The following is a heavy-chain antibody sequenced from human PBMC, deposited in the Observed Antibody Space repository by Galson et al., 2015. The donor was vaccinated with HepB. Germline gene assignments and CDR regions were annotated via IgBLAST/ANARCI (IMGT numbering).Heavy chain of an antibody. CDR1: GDSVSSNSAA. Sequence: CAISGDSVSSNSAAWNWIRQSPSRGLEWLGRTYYRSKWYNDYAVSVKSRITINPDTSKNQFSLQLNSVTPEDTAVYYCARAVSRIQDTVAGVYYYYYGMDVWGQGTTVTVSS. CDR2: TYYRSKWYN. CDR3: ARAVSRIQDTVAGVYYYYYGMDV. J-gene: IGHJ6*02. V-gene: IGHV6-1*01. D-gene: IGHD6-19*01.